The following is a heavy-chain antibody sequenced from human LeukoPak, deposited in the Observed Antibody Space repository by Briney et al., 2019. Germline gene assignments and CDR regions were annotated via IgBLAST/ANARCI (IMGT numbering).Heavy chain of an antibody. Sequence: SQTLSLTCTVSGGSISRGGYHWDWIRQRPGQGLEWIGCIYHSGNSAYNPSLESRFTISIDTSKNQVSLKLSSVTAADTAVYYCARHWTVGALDLDYFDYWGQGTLVTVSS. CDR3: ARHWTVGALDLDYFDY. V-gene: IGHV4-31*03. CDR2: IYHSGNS. J-gene: IGHJ4*02. D-gene: IGHD1-26*01. CDR1: GGSISRGGYH.